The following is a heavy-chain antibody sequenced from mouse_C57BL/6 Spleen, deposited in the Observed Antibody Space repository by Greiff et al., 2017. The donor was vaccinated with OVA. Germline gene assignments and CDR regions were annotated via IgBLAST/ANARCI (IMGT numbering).Heavy chain of an antibody. J-gene: IGHJ1*03. CDR1: GYAFSSSW. V-gene: IGHV1-82*01. Sequence: VQLQQSGPELVKPGASVKISCKASGYAFSSSWMNWVKQRPGKGLEWIGRIYPGDGDTNYNGKFKGKATLTADKSSSTAYMQLSSLTSEDSAVYFCARLSDRGGYFDVWGTGTTVTVSS. CDR3: ARLSDRGGYFDV. CDR2: IYPGDGDT.